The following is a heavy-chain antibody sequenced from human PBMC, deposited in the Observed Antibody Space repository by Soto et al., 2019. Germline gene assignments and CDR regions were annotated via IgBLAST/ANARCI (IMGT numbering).Heavy chain of an antibody. V-gene: IGHV3-30-3*01. Sequence: QVQVVESGGGVVQPGRSLRLSCAASGFTFSSYAMHWVRQAPGKGLEWVAVISYDGSNKYYADSVKGRFTISRDNSKNTLYLQMNSLRAEDTAVYYCARDRPYSGSYGGDYWGQGTLVTVSS. CDR3: ARDRPYSGSYGGDY. J-gene: IGHJ4*02. D-gene: IGHD1-26*01. CDR1: GFTFSSYA. CDR2: ISYDGSNK.